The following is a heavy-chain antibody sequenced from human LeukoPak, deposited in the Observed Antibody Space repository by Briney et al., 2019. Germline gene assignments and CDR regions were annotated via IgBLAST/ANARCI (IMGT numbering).Heavy chain of an antibody. D-gene: IGHD6-19*01. CDR2: IKQDGSEK. J-gene: IGHJ1*01. V-gene: IGHV3-7*01. Sequence: PGGSLRLSCAASGFTFSGYWMSWVRQAPGKGLEWVANIKQDGSEKYYVDSVKGRFTISRDNAKNSLYLQMNSLRAEDTAVYYCARVLYSSGWYEGGGRYFQHWGQGTLVTVSS. CDR3: ARVLYSSGWYEGGGRYFQH. CDR1: GFTFSGYW.